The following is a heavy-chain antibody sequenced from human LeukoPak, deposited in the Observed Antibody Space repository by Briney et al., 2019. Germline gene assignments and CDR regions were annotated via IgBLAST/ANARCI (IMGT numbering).Heavy chain of an antibody. CDR2: IRYDGSNK. CDR3: ARDNSVRDEAWWFNP. J-gene: IGHJ5*02. D-gene: IGHD5-24*01. Sequence: GGSLRLSCAASAFTFSSYGMHWVRQAPGKRLEWVAFIRYDGSNKYYADSVKGRFTISRDNSKKTLFLQMNSLRPEDTAVYYCARDNSVRDEAWWFNPWGQGTLVTVSS. CDR1: AFTFSSYG. V-gene: IGHV3-30*02.